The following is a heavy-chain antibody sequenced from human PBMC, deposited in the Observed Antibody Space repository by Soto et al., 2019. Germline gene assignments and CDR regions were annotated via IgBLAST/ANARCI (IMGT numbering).Heavy chain of an antibody. D-gene: IGHD3-10*01. CDR3: AREVQVHTPAFVY. Sequence: QVQLVQSGAEMKKPGSSVKVSCQSSGGTFNTYAMNWVRQAPGQGPEWMGDISPMLGAANYPPKFQGRVTITADESTGTSYMQLSSLTSEDTALYFCAREVQVHTPAFVYWGQGTLVTVSS. CDR1: GGTFNTYA. CDR2: ISPMLGAA. J-gene: IGHJ4*02. V-gene: IGHV1-69*19.